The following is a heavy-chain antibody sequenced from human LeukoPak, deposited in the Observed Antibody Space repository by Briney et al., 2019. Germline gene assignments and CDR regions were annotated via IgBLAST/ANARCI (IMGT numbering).Heavy chain of an antibody. V-gene: IGHV3-23*01. CDR3: AKGPIAVVHGGYFQH. J-gene: IGHJ1*01. Sequence: PGGSLRLSCAASGFTFSSYAMSWVRQAPGKGLEWVSAISGNGGSTYYADSVKGRFTISRDNSKNTLYLQMNSLRAEDTAVYYCAKGPIAVVHGGYFQHWGQGTLVTVSS. D-gene: IGHD6-19*01. CDR2: ISGNGGST. CDR1: GFTFSSYA.